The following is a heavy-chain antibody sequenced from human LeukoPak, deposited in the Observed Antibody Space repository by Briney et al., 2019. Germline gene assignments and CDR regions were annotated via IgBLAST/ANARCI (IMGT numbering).Heavy chain of an antibody. CDR3: ARGYCGGDCSHHDY. CDR2: ISYDGSNK. D-gene: IGHD2-21*02. CDR1: GFTFSSYA. J-gene: IGHJ4*02. Sequence: GGSLRLSCAASGFTFSSYAMHWVRQAPGKGLEWVAVISYDGSNKYYADSVKGRFTISRDNSKNTLYLQMNSLRAEDTAVYYCARGYCGGDCSHHDYWGQGTLVTVSS. V-gene: IGHV3-30*04.